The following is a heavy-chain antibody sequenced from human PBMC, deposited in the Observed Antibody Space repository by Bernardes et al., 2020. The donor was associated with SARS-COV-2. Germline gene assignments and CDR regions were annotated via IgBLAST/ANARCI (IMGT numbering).Heavy chain of an antibody. V-gene: IGHV3-20*04. CDR1: GFTFDDYG. CDR3: ARDRVLLWFGELPPLDP. D-gene: IGHD3-10*01. CDR2: INWNGGST. J-gene: IGHJ5*02. Sequence: GGSLRLSCAASGFTFDDYGMSWVRQAPGKGLEWVSGINWNGGSTGYADSVKGRFTISRDNAKNSLYLQMNSLRAEDTALYYCARDRVLLWFGELPPLDPWGQGTLVTVSS.